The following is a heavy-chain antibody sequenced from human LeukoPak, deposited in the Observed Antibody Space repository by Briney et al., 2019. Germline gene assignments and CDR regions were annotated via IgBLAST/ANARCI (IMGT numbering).Heavy chain of an antibody. CDR1: GSTFSNAW. Sequence: PGGSLRLSCAASGSTFSNAWMSWVRQAPGKGLEWVGRIKSKTDGGTTDYAAPVKGRFTISRDDSKNTLYLQMNSLRAEDTAVYYCAYLALANYWGQGTLVTVSS. D-gene: IGHD3-3*02. V-gene: IGHV3-15*01. CDR2: IKSKTDGGTT. CDR3: AYLALANY. J-gene: IGHJ4*02.